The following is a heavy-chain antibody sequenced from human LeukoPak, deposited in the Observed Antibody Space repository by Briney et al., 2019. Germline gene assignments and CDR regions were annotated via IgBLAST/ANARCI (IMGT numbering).Heavy chain of an antibody. V-gene: IGHV1-2*02. CDR1: GYTFTGYY. J-gene: IGHJ4*02. Sequence: ASVKVPCKASGYTFTGYYMHWVRQAPGQGLEWMGWINPNSGGTNYAQKFQGRVTMTRDTSISTAYMELSGLRSDDTAIYYCATGVGGNYDFDYWGQGTLVTVSS. D-gene: IGHD3-3*01. CDR3: ATGVGGNYDFDY. CDR2: INPNSGGT.